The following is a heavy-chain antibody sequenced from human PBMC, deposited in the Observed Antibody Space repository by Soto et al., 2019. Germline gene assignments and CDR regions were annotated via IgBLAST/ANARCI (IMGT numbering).Heavy chain of an antibody. Sequence: GGSLRLSCAASGFTFTRYSMNWVRQAPGKGLEWVSSISSTTNYIYYGDSMKGRFTISRDDAKNSLYLETNSLRAEDTAVYYCARESEDLTSNFDYWGQGTLVTVSS. CDR3: ARESEDLTSNFDY. J-gene: IGHJ4*02. CDR2: ISSTTNYI. CDR1: GFTFTRYS. V-gene: IGHV3-21*06.